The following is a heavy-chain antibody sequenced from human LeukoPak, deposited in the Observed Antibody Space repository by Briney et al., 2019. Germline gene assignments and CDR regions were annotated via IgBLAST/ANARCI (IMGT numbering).Heavy chain of an antibody. CDR2: IIPILGIA. J-gene: IGHJ6*02. Sequence: SVKVPCKASGGTFSSYTISWVRQAPGQGLEWMGRIIPILGIANYAQKFQGRVTITADKSTSTAYMELSSLRSEDTAVYYCARPSTVTTNYYYYYGVDVWGQGTTVTVSS. V-gene: IGHV1-69*02. CDR1: GGTFSSYT. D-gene: IGHD4-17*01. CDR3: ARPSTVTTNYYYYYGVDV.